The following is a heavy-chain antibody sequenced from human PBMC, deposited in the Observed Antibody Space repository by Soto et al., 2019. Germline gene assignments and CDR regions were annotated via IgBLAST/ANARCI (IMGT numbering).Heavy chain of an antibody. CDR2: IYYSGGT. J-gene: IGHJ5*02. CDR1: GGSISSYY. D-gene: IGHD4-17*01. CDR3: ARENDYGDYVNWFDP. Sequence: QVQLQESGPGLVKPSETLSLTCTASGGSISSYYWSWIRQPPGKGLEWIGYIYYSGGTNYNPSLKSRVTISVDTSKNQFSLKLSSVTAADTAVYYCARENDYGDYVNWFDPWGQGTLVTVSS. V-gene: IGHV4-59*01.